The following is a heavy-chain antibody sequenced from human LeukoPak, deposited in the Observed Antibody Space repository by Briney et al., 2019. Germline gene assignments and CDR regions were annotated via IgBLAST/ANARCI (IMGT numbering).Heavy chain of an antibody. CDR2: IYTSGST. CDR3: ARAGSGSYYTDYYYMDV. Sequence: SETLSLTCTVSSHSITYNYYGWIRQPAGKGLEWIGRIYTSGSTNYNPSLKSRVTISVDTSKNQFSLKLSSVTAADTAVYYCARAGSGSYYTDYYYMDVWGKGTTVTISS. J-gene: IGHJ6*03. CDR1: SHSITYNY. D-gene: IGHD3-10*01. V-gene: IGHV4-4*07.